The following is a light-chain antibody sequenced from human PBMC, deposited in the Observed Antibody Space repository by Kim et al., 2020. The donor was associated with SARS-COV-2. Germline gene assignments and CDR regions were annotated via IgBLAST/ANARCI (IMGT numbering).Light chain of an antibody. J-gene: IGKJ4*01. CDR3: QQYYRSPLT. CDR2: GAS. Sequence: PGERATLSCRASQSVSASYLAWYQQKPGQAPRLLISGASSRATGIPDRFSGTGSGTDFTLTISRLEPEDFAVYYCQQYYRSPLTFGGGTKV. CDR1: QSVSASY. V-gene: IGKV3-20*01.